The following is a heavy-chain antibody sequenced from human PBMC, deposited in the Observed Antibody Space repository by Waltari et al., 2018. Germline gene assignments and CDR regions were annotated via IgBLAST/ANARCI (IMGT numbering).Heavy chain of an antibody. V-gene: IGHV3-74*01. CDR2: INADGRAT. D-gene: IGHD3-3*01. J-gene: IGHJ4*02. CDR3: AIQISGVVF. Sequence: EVQLVESGGGLVQHGGSLSLSCEASGFTFSAYRMHWARQAPGKGLVWVSLINADGRATLYADSVKGRFTMSRDNAKDTLYLQMNSLRGEDTAVYYCAIQISGVVFWGQGTLVTVSS. CDR1: GFTFSAYR.